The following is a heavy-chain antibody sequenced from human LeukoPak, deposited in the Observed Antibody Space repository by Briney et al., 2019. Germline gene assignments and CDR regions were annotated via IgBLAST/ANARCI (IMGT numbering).Heavy chain of an antibody. V-gene: IGHV1-8*01. CDR1: GYTFTSYD. J-gene: IGHJ4*02. CDR2: MNPNSGNT. D-gene: IGHD2/OR15-2a*01. Sequence: ASVKVSCKASGYTFTSYDINWVRQATGQGLEWMGWMNPNSGNTGYAQKFQGRVTMTRNTSISTAYMELSSLRPEDTAVYFCARVNSNIGSSRRYFDYWGQGTLVTVSS. CDR3: ARVNSNIGSSRRYFDY.